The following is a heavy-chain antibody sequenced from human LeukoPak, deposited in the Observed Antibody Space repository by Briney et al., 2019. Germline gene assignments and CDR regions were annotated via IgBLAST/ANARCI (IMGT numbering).Heavy chain of an antibody. CDR1: GFTFSSYA. Sequence: GGSLRLSCAASGFTFSSYAMHWVRQAPGKGLEWVAVISYDGSNKYYADSVKGRFTISRDNSKNTLYLQMNSLRAEDTAVYYCARLSKVVVAARGGWFDPWGQGTLVTVSS. D-gene: IGHD2-15*01. V-gene: IGHV3-30-3*01. CDR2: ISYDGSNK. CDR3: ARLSKVVVAARGGWFDP. J-gene: IGHJ5*02.